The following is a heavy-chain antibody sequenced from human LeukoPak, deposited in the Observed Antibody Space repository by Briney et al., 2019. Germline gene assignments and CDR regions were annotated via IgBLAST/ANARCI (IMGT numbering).Heavy chain of an antibody. CDR1: GYRFTSYW. CDR2: IYPGDSDT. CDR3: ARLGGPTEGAAPSDY. D-gene: IGHD3-10*01. Sequence: GEPLKISCKGSGYRFTSYWIGWVRQMPGKGLEWMGIIYPGDSDTRYSPSFQGQVTISADKSISTAYLQWSSLKASDTAMYYCARLGGPTEGAAPSDYWGQGTLVTVSS. V-gene: IGHV5-51*01. J-gene: IGHJ4*02.